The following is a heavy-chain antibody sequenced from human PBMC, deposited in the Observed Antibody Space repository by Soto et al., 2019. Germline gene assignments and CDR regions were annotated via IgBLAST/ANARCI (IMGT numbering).Heavy chain of an antibody. CDR1: GYTFTSYY. CDR3: GRGGLLSGDSASASFVRFSDS. CDR2: INPSGGST. D-gene: IGHD4-17*01. V-gene: IGHV1-46*03. J-gene: IGHJ4*02. Sequence: ASVKVSCKASGYTFTSYYMHWVRQAPGQGLEWMGIINPSGGSTSYAQKFQGRVTMTRDTSTSTVYMELSSLRSEDTAVYYCGRGGLLSGDSASASFVRFSDSRGQGTLFTVSS.